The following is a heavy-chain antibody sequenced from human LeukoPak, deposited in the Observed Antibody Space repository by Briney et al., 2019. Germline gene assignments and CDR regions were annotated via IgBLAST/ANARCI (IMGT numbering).Heavy chain of an antibody. CDR3: ARAPLWFGELLGAFDI. V-gene: IGHV3-21*01. CDR2: ISSSSSYI. J-gene: IGHJ3*02. CDR1: GFTFSSYS. Sequence: PGGSLRLSCAASGFTFSSYSMNWVRQAPGKGLEWVSSISSSSSYIYYADSVKGRFTISRDNAKNSLYLQMNSLRAEDTAVYYCARAPLWFGELLGAFDIWGQGTMVTVSS. D-gene: IGHD3-10*01.